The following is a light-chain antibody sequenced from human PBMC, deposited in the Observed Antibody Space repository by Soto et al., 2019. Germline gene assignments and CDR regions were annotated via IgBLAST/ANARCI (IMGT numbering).Light chain of an antibody. CDR1: QSIFNY. V-gene: IGKV1-39*01. Sequence: DIQMPQSPSSLSASVGDRVTITCRSSQSIFNYLNWYQQKPGKAPEVLIYAVSSLQIGVPSRFAGSGSGTAFTLTITELRPEDSATYYCQQTYSELVYTFGRGTKLEIK. CDR3: QQTYSELVYT. CDR2: AVS. J-gene: IGKJ2*01.